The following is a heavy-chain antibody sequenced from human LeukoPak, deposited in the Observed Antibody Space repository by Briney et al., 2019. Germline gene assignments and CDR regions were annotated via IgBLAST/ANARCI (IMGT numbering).Heavy chain of an antibody. CDR2: IYHSGST. CDR1: GGSISSSNW. J-gene: IGHJ4*02. V-gene: IGHV4-4*02. D-gene: IGHD2-2*01. CDR3: ARAGQGYCTSASCYLSLDY. Sequence: PSGTLSLTCAVSGGSISSSNWWSWARPPPGKGLEWVVEIYHSGSTNYNPFLKSRVTISVDKSKNQFSLNLNAVTAADTDVYYRARAGQGYCTSASCYLSLDYWGQGTLVTVSS.